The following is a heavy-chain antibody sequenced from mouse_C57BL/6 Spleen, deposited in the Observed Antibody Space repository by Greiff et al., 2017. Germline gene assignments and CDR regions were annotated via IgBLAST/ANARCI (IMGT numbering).Heavy chain of an antibody. CDR3: ARRTYAYAMDY. CDR1: GYTFTSYW. D-gene: IGHD5-1*01. CDR2: INPSNGGT. V-gene: IGHV1-53*01. Sequence: QVHVKQPGTELVKPGASVKLSCKASGYTFTSYWMHWVKQRPGQGLEWIGNINPSNGGTNYNEKFKSKATLTVDKSSSTAYMQLSSLTSEDSAVYYCARRTYAYAMDYWGQGTSVTVSS. J-gene: IGHJ4*01.